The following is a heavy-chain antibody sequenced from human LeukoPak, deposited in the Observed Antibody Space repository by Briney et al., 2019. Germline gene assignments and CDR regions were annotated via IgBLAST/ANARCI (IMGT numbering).Heavy chain of an antibody. J-gene: IGHJ3*02. CDR1: GYTFTGYY. V-gene: IGHV1-2*04. D-gene: IGHD1-1*01. Sequence: ASVKVSCKASGYTFTGYYMHWVRQAPGQGLEWMGWINPNSGGTNYAQKFQGWVTMTRDTSISTAYMELSRLRSDDTAVYYCARGSDGTGTGTQNAFDIWGQGTMVTVSS. CDR2: INPNSGGT. CDR3: ARGSDGTGTGTQNAFDI.